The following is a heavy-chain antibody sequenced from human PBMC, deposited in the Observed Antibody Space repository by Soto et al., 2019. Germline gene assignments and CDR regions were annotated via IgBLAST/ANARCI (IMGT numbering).Heavy chain of an antibody. J-gene: IGHJ6*02. V-gene: IGHV1-69*12. D-gene: IGHD2-2*01. Sequence: QVQLVQSGAEVKKPGSSVKVSCKASGGTFSSYAISWVRQAPGQGLEWMGGIIPIFGTANYAQKFQGRVTITADESTSTAYMELSSLRSEDTAVYYCARGNCISTSCYLPNYYSYYGMDVWGHGTTVTVSS. CDR2: IIPIFGTA. CDR3: ARGNCISTSCYLPNYYSYYGMDV. CDR1: GGTFSSYA.